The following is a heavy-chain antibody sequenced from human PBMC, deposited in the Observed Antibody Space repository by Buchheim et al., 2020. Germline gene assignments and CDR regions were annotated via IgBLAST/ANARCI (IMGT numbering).Heavy chain of an antibody. CDR1: GGSISSSSYY. Sequence: QLQLQESGPGLVKPSETLSLTCTVSGGSISSSSYYWGWIRQPPGKGLEWIGSIYYSGSTYYHPSLKSRVTISVDTTKHQFSLKLSSVTAADTAVYYCARQVRKAVAGSYYYGMDVWGQGTT. V-gene: IGHV4-39*01. CDR2: IYYSGST. J-gene: IGHJ6*02. D-gene: IGHD6-19*01. CDR3: ARQVRKAVAGSYYYGMDV.